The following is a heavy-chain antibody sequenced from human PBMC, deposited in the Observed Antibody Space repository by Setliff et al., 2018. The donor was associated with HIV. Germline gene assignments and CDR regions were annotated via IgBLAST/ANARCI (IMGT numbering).Heavy chain of an antibody. J-gene: IGHJ4*02. CDR1: GGSISSGGYY. V-gene: IGHV4-31*03. CDR3: ARDHGYTSGSTFHFDY. Sequence: SETLSLTCTVSGGSISSGGYYWSWIRQHPGKGLEWIGYIYYSGSTYYNPSLKSRVTISVDTSKNQFSLSLSSVTAADTAVYFCARDHGYTSGSTFHFDYWGQGTLVTVSS. D-gene: IGHD5-18*01. CDR2: IYYSGST.